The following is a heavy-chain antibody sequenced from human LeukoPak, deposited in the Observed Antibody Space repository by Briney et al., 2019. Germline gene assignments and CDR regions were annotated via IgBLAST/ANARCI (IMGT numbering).Heavy chain of an antibody. D-gene: IGHD3-3*01. CDR2: ISSSSSTI. V-gene: IGHV3-48*01. CDR3: ARELTIFGVVPREGDAFDI. J-gene: IGHJ3*02. Sequence: GGSLRLSCAASGFTFSSYSMNWVRQAPGKGLEWVSYISSSSSTIYYADSVKGRFTISRDNAKNSLYLQMNSLRAEDTAVYYCARELTIFGVVPREGDAFDIWGQGTMVTVSS. CDR1: GFTFSSYS.